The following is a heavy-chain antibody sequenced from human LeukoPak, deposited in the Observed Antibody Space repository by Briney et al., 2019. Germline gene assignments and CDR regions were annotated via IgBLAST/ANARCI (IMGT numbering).Heavy chain of an antibody. CDR2: INSDGSST. CDR3: ARERYCSSTSCYKGFDY. V-gene: IGHV3-74*01. CDR1: GFTFSSYW. D-gene: IGHD2-2*02. J-gene: IGHJ4*02. Sequence: GGSLRLSCAASGFTFSSYWMHWVRQAPGKGLVWVSRINSDGSSTSYADSVKGQFTISRDNAKNTLYLQMNSLRAEDTAVYYCARERYCSSTSCYKGFDYWGQGTLVTVSS.